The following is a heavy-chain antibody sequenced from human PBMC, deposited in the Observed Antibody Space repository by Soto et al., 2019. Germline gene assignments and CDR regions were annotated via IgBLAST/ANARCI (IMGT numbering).Heavy chain of an antibody. V-gene: IGHV4-31*03. CDR3: ARGSLMDNDGSAHHEFGLDD. J-gene: IGHJ6*02. D-gene: IGHD2-8*01. Sequence: SLSCTVSRGSSIWDGLYWSWVRQSPRRALKWVGNIYYSGSTYYNPSLKSRLTISVDTSKNQFSLNLSSVTAADTAVYYCARGSLMDNDGSAHHEFGLDDWGQGTTVTVSS. CDR1: RGSSIWDGLY. CDR2: IYYSGST.